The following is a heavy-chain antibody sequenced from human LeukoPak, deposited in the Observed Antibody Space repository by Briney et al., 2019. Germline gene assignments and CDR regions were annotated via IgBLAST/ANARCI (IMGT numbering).Heavy chain of an antibody. D-gene: IGHD4-17*01. CDR1: GFSFSSYW. V-gene: IGHV3-7*01. J-gene: IGHJ3*02. CDR3: TRDPTYGLDAFDI. CDR2: INQDGSAK. Sequence: GGSLRLSCAASGFSFSSYWMTWVRHAPGKGLEWVANINQDGSAKPYVDSVKGRFTISRDNAKNSLYLQMNSLRAEDTAVYYCTRDPTYGLDAFDIWGQGTMVTVSS.